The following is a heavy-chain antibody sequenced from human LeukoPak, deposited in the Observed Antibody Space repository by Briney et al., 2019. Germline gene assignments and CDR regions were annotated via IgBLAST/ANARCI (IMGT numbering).Heavy chain of an antibody. D-gene: IGHD6-13*01. CDR1: GYTFTSYG. CDR2: ISAYNGNT. V-gene: IGHV1-18*01. J-gene: IGHJ6*02. Sequence: ASVKVSCKASGYTFTSYGISWVRQAPGQGLEWMGWISAYNGNTNYAQKLQGRVTMTTDTSTSTAYMELRSLRSDDTAVYYCARDELAAAGNKYFYYGMDVWGQGTTVTVS. CDR3: ARDELAAAGNKYFYYGMDV.